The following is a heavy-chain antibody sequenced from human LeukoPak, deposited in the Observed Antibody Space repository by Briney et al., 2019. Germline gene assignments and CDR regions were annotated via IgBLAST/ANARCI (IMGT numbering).Heavy chain of an antibody. CDR3: VKVGYGSGTWGWFDP. D-gene: IGHD3-10*01. Sequence: MASETLSLTCNVSGASISGHFWSWIRQSPGKGLECIGYIYSGTVDYNPSLKSLATISGDTSKNQVSLNLKSVTTVDTAMYYCVKVGYGSGTWGWFDPWGQGILVTVST. J-gene: IGHJ5*02. V-gene: IGHV4-59*11. CDR2: IYSGTV. CDR1: GASISGHF.